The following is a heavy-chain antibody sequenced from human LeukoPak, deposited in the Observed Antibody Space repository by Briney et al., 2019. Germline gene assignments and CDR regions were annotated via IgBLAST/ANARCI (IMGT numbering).Heavy chain of an antibody. Sequence: PGGSLTLSCAASGFTFDDYGMRWVRQAPGKRLEWVSGINWNGGCTGYADSVKGRFTISRDNAKNSLYLQMNSLRAEDTALYYCARHDYGDYAYFDYWGQGTLVTVSS. J-gene: IGHJ4*02. CDR2: INWNGGCT. V-gene: IGHV3-20*04. D-gene: IGHD4-17*01. CDR3: ARHDYGDYAYFDY. CDR1: GFTFDDYG.